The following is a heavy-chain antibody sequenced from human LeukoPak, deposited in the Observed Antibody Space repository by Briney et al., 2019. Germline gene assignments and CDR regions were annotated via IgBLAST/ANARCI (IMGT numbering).Heavy chain of an antibody. CDR1: GFTFSSYA. Sequence: GGSLRLSCAASGFTFSSYAMSWVRQAPGKGLEWVSAISGSGGSTYYADSVKGRFTISRDNSENTLYLQMNSLRAEDTAVYYCAKRGGVITFGGVLDYWGQGTLVTVSS. J-gene: IGHJ4*02. V-gene: IGHV3-23*01. D-gene: IGHD3-16*01. CDR3: AKRGGVITFGGVLDY. CDR2: ISGSGGST.